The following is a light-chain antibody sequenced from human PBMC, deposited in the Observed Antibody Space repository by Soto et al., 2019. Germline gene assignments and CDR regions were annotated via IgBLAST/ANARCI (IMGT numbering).Light chain of an antibody. CDR3: QHFNSWTLL. Sequence: EIVMTQSPAMLSVSPGERATLSCRASQNVNNRLAWYQQKACQPPRLLLYGASTRATGIPARFSGSGSGTEFTLTISSLQSVYFAVYYCQHFNSWTLLLGQGTNVEIK. V-gene: IGKV3-15*01. CDR2: GAS. CDR1: QNVNNR. J-gene: IGKJ1*01.